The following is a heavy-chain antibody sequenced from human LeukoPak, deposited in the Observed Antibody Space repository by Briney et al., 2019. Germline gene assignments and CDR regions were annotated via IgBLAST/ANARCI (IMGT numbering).Heavy chain of an antibody. J-gene: IGHJ5*02. Sequence: SETLSLTCTVSGGSISNYYWSWIRQPAGKGLEWIGRIYTSGSTNYNPSLKSRVTMSVDTSKNQFSLKLSSVTAADTAVYYCARDGSSSWYGWFDPWGQGTLVTVSS. D-gene: IGHD6-13*01. CDR2: IYTSGST. CDR3: ARDGSSSWYGWFDP. V-gene: IGHV4-4*07. CDR1: GGSISNYY.